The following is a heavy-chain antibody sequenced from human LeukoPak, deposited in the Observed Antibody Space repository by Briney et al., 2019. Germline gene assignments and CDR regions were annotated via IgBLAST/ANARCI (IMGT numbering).Heavy chain of an antibody. V-gene: IGHV1-18*01. CDR2: INAGNGNT. J-gene: IGHJ3*02. CDR3: AREGRHYYDILTGPRTGAFDI. D-gene: IGHD3-9*01. Sequence: ASVKVSCKASGYTFTSYGISWVRQAPGQRLEWMGWINAGNGNTKYSQKFQGRVTMTTDTSTSTAYMELRSLRSDDTAVYYCAREGRHYYDILTGPRTGAFDIWGQGTMVTVSS. CDR1: GYTFTSYG.